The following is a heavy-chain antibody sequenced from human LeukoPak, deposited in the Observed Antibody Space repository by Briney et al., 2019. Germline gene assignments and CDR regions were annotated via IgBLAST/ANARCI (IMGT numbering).Heavy chain of an antibody. D-gene: IGHD2-2*02. Sequence: SETLSLTCTVSGGSISSSSYYWGWIRQPPGKGLEWIGSIYYSGSTYYNPSLKSRVTISVDTSKNQFSLKLSSVTAADTAVYYCARSHRYCSSTSCYITFDYWGQGTLVTVSS. CDR1: GGSISSSSYY. V-gene: IGHV4-39*01. CDR3: ARSHRYCSSTSCYITFDY. J-gene: IGHJ4*02. CDR2: IYYSGST.